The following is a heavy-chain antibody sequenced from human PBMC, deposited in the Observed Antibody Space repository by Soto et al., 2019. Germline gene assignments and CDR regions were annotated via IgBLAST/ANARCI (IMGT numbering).Heavy chain of an antibody. Sequence: GESLKISCKGSGYSFTSYWIGWVRQMPGKGLEWMGIIYPGDSDTRYSPSFQGQVTISADKSISTAYLQWSSLKASDTATYYCARPGSSSWSPHYGMDVWGQGTTVTVSS. CDR3: ARPGSSSWSPHYGMDV. CDR1: GYSFTSYW. V-gene: IGHV5-51*01. D-gene: IGHD6-13*01. J-gene: IGHJ6*02. CDR2: IYPGDSDT.